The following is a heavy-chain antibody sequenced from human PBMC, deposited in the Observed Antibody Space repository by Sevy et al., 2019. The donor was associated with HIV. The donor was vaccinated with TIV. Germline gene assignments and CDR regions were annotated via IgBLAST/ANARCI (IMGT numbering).Heavy chain of an antibody. V-gene: IGHV3-53*01. Sequence: GGSLRLSCAASGFTVSSNYMSWVRQAPGKGLEWVSVIYSGGSTYYADSVKGRFTISRDNSKNTLYLQMNSLRADDTAVYYCARDSLGVPAAMGYYYYGMDVWGQGTTVTVSS. D-gene: IGHD2-2*01. CDR2: IYSGGST. J-gene: IGHJ6*02. CDR3: ARDSLGVPAAMGYYYYGMDV. CDR1: GFTVSSNY.